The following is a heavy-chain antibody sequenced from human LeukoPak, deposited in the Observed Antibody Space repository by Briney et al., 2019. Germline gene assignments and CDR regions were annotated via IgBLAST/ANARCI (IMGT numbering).Heavy chain of an antibody. Sequence: AAVKVSCRASSYTFTSYGMSWGGQAPGEGGEGRGWISAYNGNTNYAQKFQGWVTITRDTSISTAYMELSRLRSDDTAVYYCARGPRITMVRGVISHLFDYWGQGTLVTVSS. J-gene: IGHJ4*02. D-gene: IGHD3-10*01. CDR1: SYTFTSYG. CDR2: ISAYNGNT. V-gene: IGHV1-18*01. CDR3: ARGPRITMVRGVISHLFDY.